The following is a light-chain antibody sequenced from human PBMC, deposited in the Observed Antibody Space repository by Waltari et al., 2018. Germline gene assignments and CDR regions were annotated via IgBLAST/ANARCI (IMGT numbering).Light chain of an antibody. CDR3: YSSDSTGLRV. CDR1: ELPRRY. V-gene: IGLV3-10*01. Sequence: YELTQPPSVSVSPGQTARITCSGHELPRRYAYWFQQKSGQAPRLVMYEDTKRPSGIPGRFSGSSSGTGATLTSSGAQVDDEADYYCYSSDSTGLRVFGGGTTVVVL. J-gene: IGLJ1*01. CDR2: EDT.